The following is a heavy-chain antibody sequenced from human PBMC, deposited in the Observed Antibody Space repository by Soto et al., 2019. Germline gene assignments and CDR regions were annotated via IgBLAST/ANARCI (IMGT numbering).Heavy chain of an antibody. Sequence: EVQLLESGGDLVQPGGSLTLSCAASGITFSNYAMSWVRQAPGKGLEWVSAITATGLTTYHADSVKGRFTISRDQSKDTLFLQMNSLRAEDTAVYYCAQVITPVWSPISWGQGTLVIVSS. CDR1: GITFSNYA. V-gene: IGHV3-23*01. CDR2: ITATGLTT. D-gene: IGHD2-15*01. CDR3: AQVITPVWSPIS. J-gene: IGHJ5*02.